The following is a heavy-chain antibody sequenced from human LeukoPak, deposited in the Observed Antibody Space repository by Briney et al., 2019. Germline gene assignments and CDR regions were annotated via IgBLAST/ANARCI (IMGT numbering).Heavy chain of an antibody. CDR3: ASGEGSSGYYYVY. D-gene: IGHD3-22*01. CDR2: IYYSGST. Sequence: PSETLSLTCTVSGGSISSSSYYWGWIRQPPGKGREWIGSIYYSGSTYYNPSLKSRVTISVDTSKNQFSLKLSSVTAADTAVYYCASGEGSSGYYYVYWGQGTLVTVSS. V-gene: IGHV4-39*01. J-gene: IGHJ4*02. CDR1: GGSISSSSYY.